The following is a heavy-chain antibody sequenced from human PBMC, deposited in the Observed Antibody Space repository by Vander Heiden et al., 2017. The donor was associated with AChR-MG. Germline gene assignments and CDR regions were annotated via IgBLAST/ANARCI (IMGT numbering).Heavy chain of an antibody. D-gene: IGHD4-17*01. CDR2: ISGSGDIT. CDR1: GFPFSSYA. J-gene: IGHJ4*02. Sequence: EVQVLESGGGLVQPGGSLRLSCAASGFPFSSYAMSWVRQAPGKGLEWVSAISGSGDITYYADSVKGRFTISRDNSKNTLYLQMNSLRAEDTAVYYCAKHYSDYSSFDYWGQGTLVTVSS. V-gene: IGHV3-23*01. CDR3: AKHYSDYSSFDY.